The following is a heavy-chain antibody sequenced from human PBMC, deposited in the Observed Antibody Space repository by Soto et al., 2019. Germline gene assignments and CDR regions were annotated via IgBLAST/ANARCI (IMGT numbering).Heavy chain of an antibody. J-gene: IGHJ4*02. CDR1: GFTFSSYA. D-gene: IGHD3-3*01. CDR3: ASTLEQRITIFGVVTIFDY. Sequence: GGSLRLSCAASGFTFSSYAMSWVRQAPGKGLEWVSAISGSGGSTYYADSVKGRFTISRDNSKNTLYLQMNSLRAEDTAVYYCASTLEQRITIFGVVTIFDYWGQGTLVTVSS. CDR2: ISGSGGST. V-gene: IGHV3-23*01.